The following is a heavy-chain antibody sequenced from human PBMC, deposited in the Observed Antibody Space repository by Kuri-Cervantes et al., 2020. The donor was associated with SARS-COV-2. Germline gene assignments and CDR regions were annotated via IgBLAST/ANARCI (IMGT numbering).Heavy chain of an antibody. V-gene: IGHV3-11*04. CDR1: GFTFSDYY. J-gene: IGHJ4*02. Sequence: GGSLRLSCAASGFTFSDYYMSWIRQAPGKGLEWVSYISSSGSTIYYADSVRGRFTISRDNAKNSLYLQMNSLRAEDTAVYYCARTDPQLPHLIYWGQGTLVTVSS. CDR2: ISSSGSTI. D-gene: IGHD1-14*01. CDR3: ARTDPQLPHLIY.